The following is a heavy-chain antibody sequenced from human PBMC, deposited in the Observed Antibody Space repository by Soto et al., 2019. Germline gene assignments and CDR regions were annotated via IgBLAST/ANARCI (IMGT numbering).Heavy chain of an antibody. V-gene: IGHV3-7*01. CDR3: ASYDFWSGYFDWGAFDI. CDR2: IKQDGSEK. J-gene: IGHJ3*02. D-gene: IGHD3-3*01. Sequence: HPGGSLRLSCAASGFTFSSYWMSWVRQAPGKGLEWVANIKQDGSEKYYVDSVKGRFTISRDNAKNSLYLQMNSPRAEDTAVYYCASYDFWSGYFDWGAFDIWGQGTMVTV. CDR1: GFTFSSYW.